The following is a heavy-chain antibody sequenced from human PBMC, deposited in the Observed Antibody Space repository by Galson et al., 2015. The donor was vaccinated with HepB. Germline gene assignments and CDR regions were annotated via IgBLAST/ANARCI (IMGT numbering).Heavy chain of an antibody. CDR2: ISSSSSTI. CDR1: GFTFSSYS. D-gene: IGHD3-22*01. Sequence: SLRLSCAASGFTFSSYSMNWVRQAPGKGLEWVSYISSSSSTIYYADSVKGRFTISRDNAKNSLYLQMNSLRDEDTAVYYCASLYYDSSGYPYWGQGTLVTVSS. V-gene: IGHV3-48*02. J-gene: IGHJ4*02. CDR3: ASLYYDSSGYPY.